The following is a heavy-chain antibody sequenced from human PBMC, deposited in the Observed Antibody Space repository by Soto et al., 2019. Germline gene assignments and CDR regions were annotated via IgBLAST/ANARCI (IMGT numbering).Heavy chain of an antibody. CDR1: GFTFSTYA. D-gene: IGHD2-8*01. CDR2: ISGSGDST. Sequence: EVQLLESGGGLVQPGWSLRLSCAASGFTFSTYAMSWVRQAPGKGLVWVSAISGSGDSTFYEDSVKGRFTISRDNSMNTLYLQMNSLRTEDTAVYYCATPRGFGVFDAYDIWGQGTMVTVSS. CDR3: ATPRGFGVFDAYDI. J-gene: IGHJ3*02. V-gene: IGHV3-23*01.